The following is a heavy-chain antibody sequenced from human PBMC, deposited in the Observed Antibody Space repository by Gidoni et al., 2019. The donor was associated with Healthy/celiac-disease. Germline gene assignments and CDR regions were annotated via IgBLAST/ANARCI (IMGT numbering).Heavy chain of an antibody. CDR1: GFTFDDYA. J-gene: IGHJ4*02. CDR2: ISWNSGSI. D-gene: IGHD1-26*01. Sequence: EVQLVESGGGLVQPGRSLRLSCAASGFTFDDYAMHWVRQAPGKGLEWVSGISWNSGSIGYADSVKGRFTISRDNAKNSLYLQMNSLRAEDTALYYCAKAESGSDYFDYWGQGTLVTVSS. V-gene: IGHV3-9*01. CDR3: AKAESGSDYFDY.